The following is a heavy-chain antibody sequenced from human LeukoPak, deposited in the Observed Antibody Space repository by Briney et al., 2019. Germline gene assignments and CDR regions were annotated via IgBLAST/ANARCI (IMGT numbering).Heavy chain of an antibody. CDR1: GFTFSTYA. J-gene: IGHJ4*02. D-gene: IGHD6-19*01. CDR3: AKVSGYTSGWYVDFDC. CDR2: INGGGGST. Sequence: GGSLRLSCAASGFTFSTYAMNWVRQAPGKGLEWGSGINGGGGSTYYADSVKGRFTISRDNSKNTLYLQMSSLRAEDTAVYYCAKVSGYTSGWYVDFDCWGQGSLVTVSS. V-gene: IGHV3-23*01.